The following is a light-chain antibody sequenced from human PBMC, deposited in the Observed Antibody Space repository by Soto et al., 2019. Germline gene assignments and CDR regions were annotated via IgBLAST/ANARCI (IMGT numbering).Light chain of an antibody. V-gene: IGLV2-8*01. CDR3: SSSAGIYHYLV. CDR1: STDVGEYNY. CDR2: EVN. J-gene: IGLJ3*02. Sequence: QSALTQPPSASGSPGQSVTIPCAGTSTDVGEYNYVSWYQQHPGKVPRLMIYEVNKRPSGVPDRFSGSKSGYTASLTVSGLQTEDEAFYYCSSSAGIYHYLVFGGGTKLTVL.